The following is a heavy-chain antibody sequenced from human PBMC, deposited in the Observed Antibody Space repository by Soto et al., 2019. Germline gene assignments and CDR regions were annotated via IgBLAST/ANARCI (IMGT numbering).Heavy chain of an antibody. Sequence: QVQLVQSGAEVKKPGASVKVYCKASGYTFTSYGISWVRQAPGQGLEWMGWISAYNGNTNYAQKLQGRVTMTTDTSTSTAYMELRSLRSDDTAVYYCAASSSQGAYYYYGMDVWGQGTTVTVSS. V-gene: IGHV1-18*01. CDR3: AASSSQGAYYYYGMDV. CDR1: GYTFTSYG. CDR2: ISAYNGNT. D-gene: IGHD6-13*01. J-gene: IGHJ6*02.